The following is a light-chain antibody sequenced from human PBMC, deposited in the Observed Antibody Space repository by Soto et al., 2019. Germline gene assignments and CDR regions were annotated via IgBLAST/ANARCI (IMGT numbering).Light chain of an antibody. CDR1: QSISSW. V-gene: IGKV1-5*01. J-gene: IGKJ1*01. Sequence: DIQMTQSPSTLSASVGDRVTITCRASQSISSWLAWYQQKPGKAPKLLIYDASSLESGDPSRFSGSGSGTEFTLTISSLQPDDFATYECQQYNSYSWTFGQGTKVEI. CDR3: QQYNSYSWT. CDR2: DAS.